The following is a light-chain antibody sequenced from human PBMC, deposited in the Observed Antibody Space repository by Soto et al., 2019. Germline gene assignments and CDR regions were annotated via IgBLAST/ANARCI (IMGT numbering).Light chain of an antibody. CDR1: RSHVRAYNY. Sequence: QSSLTQPASVSGSPGQSITISCTGTRSHVRAYNYVSWYQQPPGKAPKLMIFEVTNRPSGVSDRFSGSKSGNTASLTISGLQAEDEADYYCSSFTSRFTFVFGTGTKV. CDR2: EVT. CDR3: SSFTSRFTFV. J-gene: IGLJ1*01. V-gene: IGLV2-14*01.